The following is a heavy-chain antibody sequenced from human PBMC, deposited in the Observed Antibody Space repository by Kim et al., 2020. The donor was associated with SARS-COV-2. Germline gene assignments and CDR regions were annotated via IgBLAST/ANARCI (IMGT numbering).Heavy chain of an antibody. V-gene: IGHV4-34*01. Sequence: SETLSLTCAVYGGSFSGYYWSWIRQPPGKGLEWIGEINHSGSTNYNPSLKSRVTISVDTSKNQFSLKLSSVTAADTAVYYCARGPRGSSSWWGLRYFDLWGRGTLVTVSS. CDR2: INHSGST. J-gene: IGHJ2*01. CDR3: ARGPRGSSSWWGLRYFDL. CDR1: GGSFSGYY. D-gene: IGHD6-13*01.